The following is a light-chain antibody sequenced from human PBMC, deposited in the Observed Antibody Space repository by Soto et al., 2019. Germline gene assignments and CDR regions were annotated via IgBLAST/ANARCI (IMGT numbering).Light chain of an antibody. CDR2: GAS. CDR1: QSLSRTY. Sequence: ENVLTQSPGTLSLSPGDRATLSCRASQSLSRTYIAWYQQQPGQAPRLLIYGASNRATGIPDRFSGSGSGTDFTLTISRLEPADFAVYYCQQYGGSPPLTFGGGTKVEIK. V-gene: IGKV3-20*01. CDR3: QQYGGSPPLT. J-gene: IGKJ4*01.